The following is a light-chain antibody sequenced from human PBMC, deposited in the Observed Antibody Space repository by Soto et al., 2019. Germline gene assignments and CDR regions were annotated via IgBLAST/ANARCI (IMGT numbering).Light chain of an antibody. CDR1: QSVSSSY. Sequence: EIVLTQSPGTLSLSPRERATLSCRASQSVSSSYLAWYQQKPGQAPRLLIYGASSRATGIPDRFSGSWSGTDFTLTISRLEPEDFAVYYCQQYGSSPPWTFGQGTKVEIK. V-gene: IGKV3-20*01. CDR2: GAS. CDR3: QQYGSSPPWT. J-gene: IGKJ1*01.